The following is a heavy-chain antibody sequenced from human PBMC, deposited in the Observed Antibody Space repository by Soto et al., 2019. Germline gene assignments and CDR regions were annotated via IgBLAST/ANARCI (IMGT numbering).Heavy chain of an antibody. Sequence: QVQLQESGPGLVQPSQTLSLTCTVSGGSISSGGYYWSWIRQHPGTGLEWIGPISYGGSTSYNTSLQSRVTISVDRSRPQISLIVNSVTAADTAVYYWARGVLHWGQGTLVTVSS. CDR2: ISYGGST. V-gene: IGHV4-31*03. CDR3: ARGVLH. CDR1: GGSISSGGYY. J-gene: IGHJ4*01.